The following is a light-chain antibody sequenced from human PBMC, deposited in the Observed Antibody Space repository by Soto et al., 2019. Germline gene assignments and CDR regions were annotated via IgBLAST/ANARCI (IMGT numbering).Light chain of an antibody. CDR3: QQYGSSTYN. J-gene: IGKJ2*01. CDR1: QSIRTN. V-gene: IGKV3-15*01. Sequence: IVMTQSPATLSLSPGDSGTLSCRASQSIRTNLAWYQQRPGQAPTLLLYGASLTATGVPARFSGSVSGTDGTITISRLEKEDGSVYYGQQYGSSTYNFGQGTKVDIK. CDR2: GAS.